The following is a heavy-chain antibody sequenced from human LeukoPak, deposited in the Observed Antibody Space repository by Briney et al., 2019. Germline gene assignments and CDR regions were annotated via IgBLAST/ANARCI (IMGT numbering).Heavy chain of an antibody. V-gene: IGHV1-18*01. D-gene: IGHD4-17*01. CDR3: ARSVTTFLKHSWDDY. Sequence: GASVKVSCKASGYTFTSYGISWVRQAPGQGLEWMGWISAYNGNTNYAQKLQGRVTMTTDTSTSTAYMELRSLRSDDTAVYYCARSVTTFLKHSWDDYWGQGTLVTVSS. CDR2: ISAYNGNT. J-gene: IGHJ4*02. CDR1: GYTFTSYG.